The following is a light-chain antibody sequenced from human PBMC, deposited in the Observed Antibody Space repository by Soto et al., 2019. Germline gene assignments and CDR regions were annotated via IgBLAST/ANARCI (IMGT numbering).Light chain of an antibody. Sequence: DIQMTQSPSTLSASVGYTVTSTCRATQSLDNRLAWYQQKPGRAQSLLIYDGSTLEVGVPSRFRVSGSGTDFALTLANLQPSDFATYSCQQYLPVSPWAFGQGTKV. CDR1: QSLDNR. V-gene: IGKV1-5*01. CDR2: DGS. J-gene: IGKJ1*01. CDR3: QQYLPVSPWA.